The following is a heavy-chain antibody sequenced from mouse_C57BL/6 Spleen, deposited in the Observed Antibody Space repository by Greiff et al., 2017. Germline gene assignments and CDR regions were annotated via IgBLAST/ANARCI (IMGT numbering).Heavy chain of an antibody. J-gene: IGHJ1*03. CDR2: IYPRSGNT. CDR3: ASSAYSNYEGYFDV. D-gene: IGHD2-5*01. CDR1: GYTFTSYG. V-gene: IGHV1-81*01. Sequence: QVQLQQSGAELARPGASVKLSCKASGYTFTSYGISWVKQRTGQGLEWIGEIYPRSGNTDYNETFKGKATLTADKSSSTAYMELRSLTSEDSAVYFCASSAYSNYEGYFDVWGTGTTVTVSS.